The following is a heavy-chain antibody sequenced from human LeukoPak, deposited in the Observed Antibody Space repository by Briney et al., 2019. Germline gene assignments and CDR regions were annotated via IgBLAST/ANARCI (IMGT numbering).Heavy chain of an antibody. J-gene: IGHJ3*02. CDR3: ARWDPFDAFDI. V-gene: IGHV4-34*01. CDR1: GFTFSSYA. CDR2: INHSGST. Sequence: GSLRLSCAASGFTFSSYAMSWIRQPPGKGLEWIGEINHSGSTNYNPSLKSRVTISVDTSKNQFSLKLSSVTAADTAVYYCARWDPFDAFDIWGQGTMVTVSS. D-gene: IGHD1-26*01.